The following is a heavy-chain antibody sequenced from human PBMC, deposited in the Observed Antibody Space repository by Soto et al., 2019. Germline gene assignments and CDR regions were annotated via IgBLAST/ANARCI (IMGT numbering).Heavy chain of an antibody. CDR1: GFTFSSYS. Sequence: GGSLRLSCAASGFTFSSYSMNWVRQAPGKGLEWVSSISSSSSYIYYADSVKGRFTISRDNAKNSLYLQMNSLRAEDTAVYYCARDCEGPRYDSSGETYYYYYYGMDVWGQGTTVTVSS. CDR3: ARDCEGPRYDSSGETYYYYYYGMDV. D-gene: IGHD3-22*01. V-gene: IGHV3-21*01. CDR2: ISSSSSYI. J-gene: IGHJ6*02.